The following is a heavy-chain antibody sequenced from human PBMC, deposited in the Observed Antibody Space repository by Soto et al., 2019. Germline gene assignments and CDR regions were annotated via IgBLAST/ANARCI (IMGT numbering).Heavy chain of an antibody. D-gene: IGHD1-7*01. V-gene: IGHV1-69*06. CDR2: IIPIFGTA. J-gene: IGHJ6*02. Sequence: GASVKVSCKASGGTFSSYAISWVRQAPGQGLEWMGGIIPIFGTANYAQKFQGRVTITADKSTSTAYMELSSLRSEDTAVYYCARDDPYNWNYRRYYGMDVWGQGTTVTVSS. CDR1: GGTFSSYA. CDR3: ARDDPYNWNYRRYYGMDV.